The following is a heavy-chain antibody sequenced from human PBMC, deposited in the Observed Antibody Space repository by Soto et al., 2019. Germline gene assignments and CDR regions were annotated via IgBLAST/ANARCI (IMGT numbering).Heavy chain of an antibody. Sequence: QVQLQESGPGLVKPSQTLSLNCLVSGDSVTRGEYYWTWVRQSQGKALEWLGYISYSGNTAYNPSLSSRLTLSLDTSKNHFSLKLHAATAADTSVYYCARGDDLNRRGYYYFQHCGQGTPVTVSS. CDR2: ISYSGNT. CDR3: ARGDDLNRRGYYYFQH. V-gene: IGHV4-30-4*01. J-gene: IGHJ1*01. D-gene: IGHD3-22*01. CDR1: GDSVTRGEYY.